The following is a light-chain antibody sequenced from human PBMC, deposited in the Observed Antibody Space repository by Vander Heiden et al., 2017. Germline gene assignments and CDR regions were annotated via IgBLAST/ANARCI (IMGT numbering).Light chain of an antibody. CDR1: SSDVGGYNY. V-gene: IGLV2-14*01. J-gene: IGLJ1*01. CDR2: DVS. Sequence: QSALTQPASVSASPGQSITISCTGASSDVGGYNYVSWYQQHPGKAPKLMIYDVSNRPSGVSNRFSGSKSGNTASLTISGLQAEDEADYYCSSYTISSTLVFGPGTKVTVL. CDR3: SSYTISSTLV.